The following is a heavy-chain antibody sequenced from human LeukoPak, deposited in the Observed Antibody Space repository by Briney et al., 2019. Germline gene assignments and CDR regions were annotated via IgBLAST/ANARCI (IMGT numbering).Heavy chain of an antibody. J-gene: IGHJ5*02. CDR2: INRSGST. CDR1: GFTFSSYS. D-gene: IGHD3-9*01. CDR3: ARRLLRYFDWLNWFDP. Sequence: GSLRLSCAASGFTFSSYSMMWVRQPPGKGLEWIGEINRSGSTNYNPSLKSRVTISVDTSKNQFSLKLSSVTAADTAVYYRARRLLRYFDWLNWFDPWGQGTLVTVSS. V-gene: IGHV4-34*01.